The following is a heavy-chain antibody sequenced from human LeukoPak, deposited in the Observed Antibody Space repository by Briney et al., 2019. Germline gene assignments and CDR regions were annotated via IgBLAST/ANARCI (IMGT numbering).Heavy chain of an antibody. J-gene: IGHJ3*02. CDR1: GYTFTNFY. Sequence: EASVKVSCKASGYTFTNFYLHWVRQAPGQGLEWIGIINPTTGSTTYAQKLQGRVTMTRDMSTSTVYMELSSLRSEDTAVYFCARDLNPQSIGMRAFDIWGQGTMVTASS. CDR2: INPTTGST. CDR3: ARDLNPQSIGMRAFDI. V-gene: IGHV1-46*01. D-gene: IGHD1-14*01.